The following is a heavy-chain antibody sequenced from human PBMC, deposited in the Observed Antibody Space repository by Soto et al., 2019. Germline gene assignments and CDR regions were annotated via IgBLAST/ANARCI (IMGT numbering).Heavy chain of an antibody. J-gene: IGHJ4*02. CDR1: GFTFSSYA. D-gene: IGHD6-13*01. CDR2: ISYDGSNK. Sequence: QVQLVESGGGVVQPGRSLRLSCAASGFTFSSYAMHWVRQAPGKGLEWVAVISYDGSNKYYADSVKGRFTISRDNSKNTLYLQMNSLRAEDTAVYYCASAVRYGPLEAGIWGQGTLVTVSS. CDR3: ASAVRYGPLEAGI. V-gene: IGHV3-30-3*01.